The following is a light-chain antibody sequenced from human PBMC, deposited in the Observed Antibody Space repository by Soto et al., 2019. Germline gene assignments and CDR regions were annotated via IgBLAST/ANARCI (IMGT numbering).Light chain of an antibody. CDR1: QSVSSSY. V-gene: IGKV3-20*01. CDR3: QQYGSSPPYT. Sequence: EIVLTQFPGTLSLSPGERATLSCRASQSVSSSYLAWYQQKPGQAPRLLIYGASNRATGIPDRFSGGGSGTDFALTISRREPDDFALYYCQQYGSSPPYTFGQGTKLEIK. CDR2: GAS. J-gene: IGKJ2*01.